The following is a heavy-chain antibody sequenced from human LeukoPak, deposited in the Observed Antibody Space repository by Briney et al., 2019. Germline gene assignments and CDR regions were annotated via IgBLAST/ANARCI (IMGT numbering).Heavy chain of an antibody. CDR1: GGSISSSSFY. D-gene: IGHD4-23*01. J-gene: IGHJ2*01. V-gene: IGHV4-61*05. CDR3: ARVDYGGNGDWYFDL. Sequence: SETLSLTCTVSGGSISSSSFYWGWIRQPPGKGLEWIGYIYYSGSTNYNPSLKSRVTISVDTSKNQFSLKLSSVTAADTAVYYCARVDYGGNGDWYFDLWGRGTLVTVSS. CDR2: IYYSGST.